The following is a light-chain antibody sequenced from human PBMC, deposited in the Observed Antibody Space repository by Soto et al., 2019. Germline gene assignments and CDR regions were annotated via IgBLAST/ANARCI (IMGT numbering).Light chain of an antibody. CDR1: SSDVADFQY. Sequence: QSALTQPRSVSGSPGQSVTISCTGTSSDVADFQYVSWYQQHPGKAPKLMIHDVSRRPSGVPDRFSGSKSGNTASLTISGLLADDEADYYCCSYAGSYSYVFGSGTKVTVL. V-gene: IGLV2-11*01. CDR3: CSYAGSYSYV. CDR2: DVS. J-gene: IGLJ1*01.